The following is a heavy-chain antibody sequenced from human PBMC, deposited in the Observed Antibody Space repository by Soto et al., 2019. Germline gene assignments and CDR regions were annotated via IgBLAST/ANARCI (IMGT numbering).Heavy chain of an antibody. D-gene: IGHD3-22*01. V-gene: IGHV1-69*01. Sequence: QVQLVQSGAEVKKPGSSVKVSCKASGDTFSSYAISWVRQAPGQGLEWMGGIIPIFGTANYAQKFQGRVTITADESTSTAYMELSSLRSEDTAVYYCARDGSGYRSSASPTDVWGQGTTVTVSS. J-gene: IGHJ6*02. CDR1: GDTFSSYA. CDR2: IIPIFGTA. CDR3: ARDGSGYRSSASPTDV.